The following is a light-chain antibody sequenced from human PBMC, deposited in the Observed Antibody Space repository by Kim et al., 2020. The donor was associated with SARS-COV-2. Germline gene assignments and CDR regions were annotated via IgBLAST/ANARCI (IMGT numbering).Light chain of an antibody. CDR2: KDS. V-gene: IGLV3-25*03. Sequence: SYELRQPPSVSVSPGQTARITCSGDALPKQYTYWYQQKPGQAPALVIYKDSERPSGIPARFYGSSSGTTVTLTISGVQAEDEADYYCQSADSSGTWVFGGGTKLTVL. CDR1: ALPKQY. J-gene: IGLJ3*02. CDR3: QSADSSGTWV.